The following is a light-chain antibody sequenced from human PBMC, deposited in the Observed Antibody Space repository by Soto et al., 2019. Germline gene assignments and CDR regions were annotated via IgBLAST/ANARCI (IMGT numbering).Light chain of an antibody. CDR1: QSVPSNF. Sequence: EIVLTQSPGTLSLSPGERATLSCRASQSVPSNFLAWYQQKPGQAPILVIYGVSRRATGIPDRFSGSGSGTDVTLTISRLESEDFAVYYCQQYDSDWTFGQGTMVEIK. V-gene: IGKV3-20*01. CDR3: QQYDSDWT. CDR2: GVS. J-gene: IGKJ1*01.